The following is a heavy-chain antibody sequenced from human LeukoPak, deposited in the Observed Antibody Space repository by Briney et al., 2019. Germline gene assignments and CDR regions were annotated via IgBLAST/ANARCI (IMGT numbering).Heavy chain of an antibody. CDR1: GGSISGYY. CDR3: ARVGSGYSYGYNDY. J-gene: IGHJ4*02. D-gene: IGHD5-18*01. CDR2: INYSGST. V-gene: IGHV4-59*01. Sequence: SETLSLTCSVSGGSISGYYWNWIRQPPGKGLEWIGYINYSGSTDYNPSLKSRVTISVDTSKNQFSLNLSSVTAADTAVYYCARVGSGYSYGYNDYWGQGTLVTVSS.